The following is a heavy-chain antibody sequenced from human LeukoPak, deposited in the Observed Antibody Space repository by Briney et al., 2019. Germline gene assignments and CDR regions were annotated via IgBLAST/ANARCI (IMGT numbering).Heavy chain of an antibody. CDR3: ATGSSSSGY. J-gene: IGHJ4*02. CDR2: IWYDGSNK. Sequence: PGGSLRLSCAASGFTFSSYGMHWVRQAPGKGLGWVAVIWYDGSNKYYADSVKGRFTISRDNSKNTLYLQMNSLRAEDTAVYYCATGSSSSGYWGQGTLVTVSS. V-gene: IGHV3-33*01. CDR1: GFTFSSYG. D-gene: IGHD6-13*01.